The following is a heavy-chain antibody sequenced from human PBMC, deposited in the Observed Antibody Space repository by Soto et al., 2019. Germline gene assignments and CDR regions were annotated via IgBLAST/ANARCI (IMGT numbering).Heavy chain of an antibody. CDR1: GYSFTSYW. V-gene: IGHV5-10-1*01. CDR2: IDPSDSYT. J-gene: IGHJ6*02. CDR3: ARPSSSPDNYYYCGMDV. Sequence: GESLKISCKGSGYSFTSYWISWVRQMPGKGLEWMGRIDPSDSYTNYSPSFQGHVTISADKSISTAYLQWSSLKASDTAMYYCARPSSSPDNYYYCGMDVWGQGTTVTVSS. D-gene: IGHD6-6*01.